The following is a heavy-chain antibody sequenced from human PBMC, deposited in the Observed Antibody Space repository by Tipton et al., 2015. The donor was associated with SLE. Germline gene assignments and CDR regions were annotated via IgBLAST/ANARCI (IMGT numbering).Heavy chain of an antibody. Sequence: SLRLSCAASGFTFSSYSMNWVRQAPGKGLEWVADIWYDGSNRYYTDSVKGRFTISRDNSKNTLYLQMDSLRAEDTAVYYCARDHNGDFGYFDSWGQGTLVTVSS. CDR3: ARDHNGDFGYFDS. V-gene: IGHV3-33*08. CDR2: IWYDGSNR. J-gene: IGHJ4*02. CDR1: GFTFSSYS. D-gene: IGHD4-17*01.